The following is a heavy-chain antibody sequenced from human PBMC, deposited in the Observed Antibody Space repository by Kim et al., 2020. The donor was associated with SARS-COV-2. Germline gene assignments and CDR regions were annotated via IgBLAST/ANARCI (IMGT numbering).Heavy chain of an antibody. CDR2: INHSGST. CDR1: GGSFSGYY. CDR3: ARGRLGVRGVIIGFDY. D-gene: IGHD3-10*01. J-gene: IGHJ4*02. Sequence: SETLSLTCAVYGGSFSGYYWSWIRQPPGKGLEWIGEINHSGSTNYNPSLKSRVTISVDTSKNQFSLKLSSVTAADTAVYYCARGRLGVRGVIIGFDYWGQGTLVTVSS. V-gene: IGHV4-34*01.